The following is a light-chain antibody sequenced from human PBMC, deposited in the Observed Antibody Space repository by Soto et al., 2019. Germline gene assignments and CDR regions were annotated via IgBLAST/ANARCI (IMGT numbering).Light chain of an antibody. CDR2: AVN. J-gene: IGLJ1*01. V-gene: IGLV2-14*01. Sequence: QSALTQPASVSGSPGQSITISCTGTSSDVGGYKYVSWYQHHPGQAPKLMIHAVNSRPSGVSTRFSGSKSGNTASLTISGLQPEDEADYYCSSYTSSDTFVFGTGTKVTVL. CDR3: SSYTSSDTFV. CDR1: SSDVGGYKY.